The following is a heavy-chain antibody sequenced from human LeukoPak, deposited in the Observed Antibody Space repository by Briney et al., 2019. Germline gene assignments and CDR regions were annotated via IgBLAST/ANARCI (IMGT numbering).Heavy chain of an antibody. CDR2: IIPIFGTA. CDR1: GGTFSSYA. D-gene: IGHD2-21*01. CDR3: AKETVVVPADDWFGP. Sequence: SVKVSCKASGGTFSSYAISWVRQAPGQGLEWMGGIIPIFGTANYAQKFQGRVTITTDESTSTAYMELSSLRSEDTAVYYCAKETVVVPADDWFGPWGQGTLVTVSS. V-gene: IGHV1-69*05. J-gene: IGHJ5*02.